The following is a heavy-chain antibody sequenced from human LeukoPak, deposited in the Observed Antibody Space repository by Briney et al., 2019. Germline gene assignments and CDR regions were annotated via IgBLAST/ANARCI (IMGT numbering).Heavy chain of an antibody. CDR3: ARHAATLYNNGMDV. Sequence: SETLSLTCAVSGGSVSNYFWSWIRQPPGKGLEWIGYIHHSGSRNYYPSLKSRVTTSVDTSKNWISLRLTSVTAADTAVYYCARHAATLYNNGMDVWGQGTTVTVSS. V-gene: IGHV4-59*08. CDR1: GGSVSNYF. CDR2: IHHSGSR. J-gene: IGHJ6*02. D-gene: IGHD6-13*01.